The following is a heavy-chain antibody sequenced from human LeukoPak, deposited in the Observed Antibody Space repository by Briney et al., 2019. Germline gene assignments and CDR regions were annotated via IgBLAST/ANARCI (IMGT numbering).Heavy chain of an antibody. J-gene: IGHJ6*02. CDR1: XFTVSSNY. CDR3: ARAPDTANCYYYYGMDV. D-gene: IGHD5-18*01. Sequence: GXSXXLXCXASXFTVSSNYXSWVRQAPGKGLEWVSVIYSGGSTYYAESVKGRFTISRNNYKNKLALQMNSLRAEDTAVYDCARAPDTANCYYYYGMDVWGQGTTVTVSS. V-gene: IGHV3-66*01. CDR2: IYSGGST.